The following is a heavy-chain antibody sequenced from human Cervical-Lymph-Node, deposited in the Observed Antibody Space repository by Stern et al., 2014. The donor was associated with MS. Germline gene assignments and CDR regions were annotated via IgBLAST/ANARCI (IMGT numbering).Heavy chain of an antibody. CDR2: INRDGTTI. J-gene: IGHJ4*02. Sequence: EVQLVESGGGLVQPGGSLRLSCVASGFTFRNYWMHWVRQGPGKGLVWVARINRDGTTITHADSVKGRFTISRDNAKNTPYLQMNSLRVEDTAVYYCTKDTYGPEDYWGQGTSVTVSS. D-gene: IGHD3-10*01. V-gene: IGHV3-74*03. CDR3: TKDTYGPEDY. CDR1: GFTFRNYW.